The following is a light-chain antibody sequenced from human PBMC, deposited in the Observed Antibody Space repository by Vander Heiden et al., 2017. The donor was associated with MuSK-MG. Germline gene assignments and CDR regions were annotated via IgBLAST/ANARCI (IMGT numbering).Light chain of an antibody. CDR3: AAWDDSLNWV. V-gene: IGLV1-44*01. J-gene: IGLJ3*02. CDR2: SNN. CDR1: SSNIGSNT. Sequence: QSVLTQPPSASGPPRHRVTISCSGSSSNIGSNTVNWYQQRPGTAPKLLIYSNNQRPSGVPDRFSGSKSGTSASLAISGLQSEEEADYYCAAWDDSLNWVFGGGTKLTVL.